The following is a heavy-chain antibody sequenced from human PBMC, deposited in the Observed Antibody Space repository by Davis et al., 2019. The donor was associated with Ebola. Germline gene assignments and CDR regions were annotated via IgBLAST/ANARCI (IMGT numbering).Heavy chain of an antibody. D-gene: IGHD1-1*01. CDR3: ARVQFPTTSDH. CDR2: INPHNGNT. Sequence: ASVKVSCKAPGHTFSNYAMHWVRQAPGQGLEWMGWINPHNGNTNYAQNVQGRVTMTTDTSTSTAYMEVGSLRSDDTAVYYCARVQFPTTSDHWGQGTLVTVSS. V-gene: IGHV1-18*01. CDR1: GHTFSNYA. J-gene: IGHJ4*02.